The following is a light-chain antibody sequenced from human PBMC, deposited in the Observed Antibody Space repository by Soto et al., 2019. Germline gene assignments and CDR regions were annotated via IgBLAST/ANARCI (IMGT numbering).Light chain of an antibody. CDR2: KAS. CDR1: QSIESW. CDR3: QQYNAWPLT. J-gene: IGKJ4*01. V-gene: IGKV1-5*03. Sequence: DIQMTQSPSTLSASVGDRVTITCRASQSIESWLAWYQQKPGKAPKLLLHKASSLQSGVPSRFTGSASGTEFTLTISRLQPDDFATYYCQQYNAWPLTFGGGTKVEIK.